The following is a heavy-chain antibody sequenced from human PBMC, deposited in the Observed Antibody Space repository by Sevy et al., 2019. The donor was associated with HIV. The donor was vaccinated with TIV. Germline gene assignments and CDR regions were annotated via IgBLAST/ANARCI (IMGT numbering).Heavy chain of an antibody. D-gene: IGHD3-3*01. V-gene: IGHV4-39*01. CDR3: AKIYDY. CDR1: GGSISKIGNY. Sequence: SETLSLACSVSGGSISKIGNYWGWVRQPPGERLEWIGDIFHTGKANYNPSLKSRVTISLDTSKNQFSLKLSSVTAADTAVYYCAKIYDYWGPGALVTVSS. J-gene: IGHJ4*02. CDR2: IFHTGKA.